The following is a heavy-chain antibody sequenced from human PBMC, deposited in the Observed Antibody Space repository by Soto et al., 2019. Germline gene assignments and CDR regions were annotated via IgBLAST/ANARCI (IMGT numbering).Heavy chain of an antibody. V-gene: IGHV3-23*01. CDR3: AKDYPVDSGHGHYGMDV. CDR1: GFTFSSYA. J-gene: IGHJ6*02. D-gene: IGHD5-12*01. Sequence: EVQLLESGGGLVQPGGSLRLSCAASGFTFSSYAMSWVRQAPGKGLEWVSAISGSGGSTYYADSVKGRFTISRDNSKNTLYLHMNSLRAEDTAVYYCAKDYPVDSGHGHYGMDVWGQGTTVTVSS. CDR2: ISGSGGST.